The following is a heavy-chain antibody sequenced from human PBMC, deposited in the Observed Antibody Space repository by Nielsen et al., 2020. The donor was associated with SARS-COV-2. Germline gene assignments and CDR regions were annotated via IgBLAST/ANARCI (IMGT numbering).Heavy chain of an antibody. Sequence: SETLSLTCTVSGGSISSGAYFWTWIRQHPGKGLEWIGNIYYSGSTQYTPSLKSRVTISVDTSKNQFSLKLSSMTAADTAVYYCAREKGYYDSLFYYGLDVWGQGTTVTVSS. V-gene: IGHV4-31*03. CDR3: AREKGYYDSLFYYGLDV. CDR2: IYYSGST. CDR1: GGSISSGAYF. D-gene: IGHD3-22*01. J-gene: IGHJ6*02.